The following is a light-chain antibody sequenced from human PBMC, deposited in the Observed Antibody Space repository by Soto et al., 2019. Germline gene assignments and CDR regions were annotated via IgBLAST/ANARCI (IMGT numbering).Light chain of an antibody. CDR3: CSYADSTTFE. Sequence: QSALTQPASVSGSPGQSITISCTGTSSDVGSYNLVSWYQQHPGKAPKLMIYEGSKRPSGVSNRFSGSKSGNTASLTISGLQAEDEADYYCCSYADSTTFEFGGGTKLTVL. CDR2: EGS. J-gene: IGLJ2*01. CDR1: SSDVGSYNL. V-gene: IGLV2-23*03.